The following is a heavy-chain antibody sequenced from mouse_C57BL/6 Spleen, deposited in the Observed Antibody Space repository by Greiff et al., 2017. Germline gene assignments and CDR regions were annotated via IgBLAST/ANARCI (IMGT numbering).Heavy chain of an antibody. V-gene: IGHV5-16*01. D-gene: IGHD1-1*01. CDR3: ARDNYYGSSYDYAMDY. J-gene: IGHJ4*01. CDR1: GFTFSDYY. CDR2: INYDGSST. Sequence: EVKLMESEGGLVQPGSSMKLSCTASGFTFSDYYMAWVRQVPEKGLEWVANINYDGSSTYYLDSLKSRFIISRDNAKNILYLQMSSLKSEDTATYYCARDNYYGSSYDYAMDYWGQGTSVTVSS.